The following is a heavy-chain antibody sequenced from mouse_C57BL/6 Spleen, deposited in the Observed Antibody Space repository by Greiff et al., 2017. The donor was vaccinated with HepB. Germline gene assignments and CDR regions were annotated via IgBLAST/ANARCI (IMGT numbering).Heavy chain of an antibody. J-gene: IGHJ1*03. V-gene: IGHV1-18*01. CDR2: INPNNGGT. Sequence: EVQLQQSGPELVKPGASVKIPCKASGYTFTDYNMDWVKQSHGKSLEWIGDINPNNGGTIYNQKFKGKATLTVDKSSSTAYMELRSLTSEDTAVYYCARQNYDGSSHWYFDVWGTGTTVTVSS. D-gene: IGHD1-1*01. CDR3: ARQNYDGSSHWYFDV. CDR1: GYTFTDYN.